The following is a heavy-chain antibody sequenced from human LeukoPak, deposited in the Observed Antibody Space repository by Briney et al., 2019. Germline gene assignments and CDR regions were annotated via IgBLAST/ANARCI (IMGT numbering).Heavy chain of an antibody. CDR2: IYPGDSDT. J-gene: IGHJ4*02. Sequence: GESLKISCKGSEYSFTSYWIAWVRQMPGKGLEWVGFIYPGDSDTRYSPSFQGQVTISADKSISTAYLQWSSLKTSDTAMYYCARQKGSMVITPFDYWGLGTLVTVSS. V-gene: IGHV5-51*01. CDR1: EYSFTSYW. CDR3: ARQKGSMVITPFDY. D-gene: IGHD4/OR15-4a*01.